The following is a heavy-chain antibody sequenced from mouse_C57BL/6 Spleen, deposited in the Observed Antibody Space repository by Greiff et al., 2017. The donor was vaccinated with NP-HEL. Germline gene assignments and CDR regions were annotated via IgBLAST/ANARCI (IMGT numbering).Heavy chain of an antibody. D-gene: IGHD2-2*01. J-gene: IGHJ2*01. V-gene: IGHV1-64*01. CDR1: GYTFTSYW. Sequence: QVQLQQPGAELVKPGASVKLSCKASGYTFTSYWMHWVKQRPGQGLEWIGMIHPNSGSTKYNEKFKSKATLTVDKSSSTAYMQLSSLTSEDSAVYYCGRRDYGCLGYFDYWGPGTTLTVSS. CDR3: GRRDYGCLGYFDY. CDR2: IHPNSGST.